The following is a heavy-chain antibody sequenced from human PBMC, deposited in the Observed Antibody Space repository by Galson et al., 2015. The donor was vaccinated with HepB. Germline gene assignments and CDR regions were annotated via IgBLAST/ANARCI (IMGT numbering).Heavy chain of an antibody. CDR1: GFTFSGYS. J-gene: IGHJ4*02. CDR3: ARTRSGHHFDC. D-gene: IGHD7-27*01. CDR2: ISRTDTAM. V-gene: IGHV3-48*02. Sequence: SLRLSCAASGFTFSGYSMNWVRQAPGQGLAWVSHISRTDTAMYYTDSVRGRFTISRDNARDSLYLQLNSLRDEDTALYYCARTRSGHHFDCWGQGTLVTVSS.